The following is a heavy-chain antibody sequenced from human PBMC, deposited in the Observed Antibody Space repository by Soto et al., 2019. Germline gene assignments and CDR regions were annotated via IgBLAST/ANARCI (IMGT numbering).Heavy chain of an antibody. D-gene: IGHD6-13*01. Sequence: GASVKVSCKASGYTFTSYYMHWVRQAPGQGLEWMGIINPSGGSTSYAQKFQGRVTMTRDTSTSTVYMELSSLRSEDTAVYYCARVTAAGTWIDAFDIWGQGTMVTVSS. CDR3: ARVTAAGTWIDAFDI. J-gene: IGHJ3*02. CDR1: GYTFTSYY. CDR2: INPSGGST. V-gene: IGHV1-46*03.